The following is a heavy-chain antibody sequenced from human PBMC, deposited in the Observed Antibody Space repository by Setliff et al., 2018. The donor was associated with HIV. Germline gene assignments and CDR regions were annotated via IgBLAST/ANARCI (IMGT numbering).Heavy chain of an antibody. V-gene: IGHV1-8*03. CDR3: ATPMFPNYHDNSVLID. J-gene: IGHJ1*01. Sequence: ASVKVSCKTSGYTFTSYDVHWVRQATGQGPEWMGYLNPKSGDTGSAQRFQDRLTITADTSVSTAYLELGSLRSDDTAVYYCATPMFPNYHDNSVLIDWGQGTPVTVSS. D-gene: IGHD3-22*01. CDR2: LNPKSGDT. CDR1: GYTFTSYD.